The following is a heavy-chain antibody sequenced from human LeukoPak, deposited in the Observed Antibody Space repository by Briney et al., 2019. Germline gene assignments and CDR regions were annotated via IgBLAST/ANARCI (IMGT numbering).Heavy chain of an antibody. D-gene: IGHD4-23*01. CDR2: IYYSGNT. CDR3: ARGDRGGNFGYYFDY. CDR1: GGSFSGYY. V-gene: IGHV4-59*01. Sequence: SETLSLTCTASGGSFSGYYWNWIRQSPGKGLEYIGYIYYSGNTNYNPSLKNRVTISVDTSKKQFSLKLNSVTAADTAVYYCARGDRGGNFGYYFDYWGQGTLVTVSS. J-gene: IGHJ4*02.